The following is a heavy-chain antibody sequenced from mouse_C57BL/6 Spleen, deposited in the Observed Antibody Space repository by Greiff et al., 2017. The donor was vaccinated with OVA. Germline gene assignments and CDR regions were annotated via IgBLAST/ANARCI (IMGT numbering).Heavy chain of an antibody. J-gene: IGHJ2*01. CDR2: IDPETGGT. V-gene: IGHV1-15*01. CDR1: GYTFTDYE. Sequence: VQLQQSGAELVRPGASVTLSCKASGYTFTDYEMHWVKQTPVHGLEWIGAIDPETGGTAYNQKFKGKAILTADKSSSTAYMELRSLTSEDSAVYYCTRKFTTVVAFDYWGQGTTLTVSS. CDR3: TRKFTTVVAFDY. D-gene: IGHD1-1*01.